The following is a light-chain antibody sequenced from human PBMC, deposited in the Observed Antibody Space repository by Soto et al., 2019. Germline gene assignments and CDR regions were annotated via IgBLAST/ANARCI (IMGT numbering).Light chain of an antibody. Sequence: EIVMTQSPVTLSVSPGERATLSCRASQSVSSNLAWYQQKPGQAPRLLNYGASTRATAIPARFSGSGSGTEFTLTISSLQSEDFAVYYCQQYNNWWTFGQGTKVDIK. CDR3: QQYNNWWT. J-gene: IGKJ1*01. V-gene: IGKV3-15*01. CDR2: GAS. CDR1: QSVSSN.